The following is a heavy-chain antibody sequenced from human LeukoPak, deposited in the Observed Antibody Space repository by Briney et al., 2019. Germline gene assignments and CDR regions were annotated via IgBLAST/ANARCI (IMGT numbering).Heavy chain of an antibody. J-gene: IGHJ6*03. D-gene: IGHD1-1*01. V-gene: IGHV3-23*01. CDR1: GFTFSSYG. CDR3: AKATSRNYYYMDV. Sequence: GGSLRLSCAASGFTFSSYGMSWVRQAPGKGLEWVSAISGSGGSTYYADSVKGRFTISRDNSKNTLYLQMNSLRAEDTAVYYCAKATSRNYYYMDVWGKGTTVTISS. CDR2: ISGSGGST.